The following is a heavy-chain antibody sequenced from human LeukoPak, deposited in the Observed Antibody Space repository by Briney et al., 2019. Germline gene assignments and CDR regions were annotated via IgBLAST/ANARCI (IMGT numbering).Heavy chain of an antibody. CDR3: AKDGGGSGWYPDYYMDV. V-gene: IGHV3-23*01. D-gene: IGHD6-19*01. CDR2: ISGSGGST. CDR1: GFTFNLFG. Sequence: PGGSLRLSCVASGFTFNLFGMSWVRQAPGKGLEWVSTISGSGGSTYYADSVKGRFTISRDNSKNTLYLQMNSLRAEDTAVYYCAKDGGGSGWYPDYYMDVWGKGTTVTVSS. J-gene: IGHJ6*03.